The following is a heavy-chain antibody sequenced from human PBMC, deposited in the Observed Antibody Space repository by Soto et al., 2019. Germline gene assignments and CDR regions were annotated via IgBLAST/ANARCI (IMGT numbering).Heavy chain of an antibody. CDR3: ARDRKRSGSSKCWDYYYGMDV. V-gene: IGHV3-33*01. J-gene: IGHJ6*02. CDR2: IWYDGSNK. CDR1: GFTFSSYG. Sequence: GGSLRLSCAASGFTFSSYGIHWVRQAPGKGLEWVAVIWYDGSNKYYADSVKGRFTISRDNSKNTLYPQMNSLGAEDTAVYYCARDRKRSGSSKCWDYYYGMDVWGQGTTVTVSS. D-gene: IGHD1-26*01.